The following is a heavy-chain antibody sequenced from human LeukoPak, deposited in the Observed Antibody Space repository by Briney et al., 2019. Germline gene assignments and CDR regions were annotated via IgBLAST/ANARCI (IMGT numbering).Heavy chain of an antibody. J-gene: IGHJ4*02. V-gene: IGHV3-74*01. CDR3: ARCGYCSGGDCSLSCPDF. CDR1: GFTFSSYA. Sequence: GGSLRLSCAASGFTFSSYAMSWVRQAPGKGLVWVSRINTDGSSTYHVDSVKGRFTISRDNAKNTLYLQLNSLRVEDTAVYYCARCGYCSGGDCSLSCPDFWGQGTLVTVSS. CDR2: INTDGSST. D-gene: IGHD2-21*02.